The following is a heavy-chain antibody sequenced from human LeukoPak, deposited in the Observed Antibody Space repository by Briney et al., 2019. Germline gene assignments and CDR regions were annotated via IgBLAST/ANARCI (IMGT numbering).Heavy chain of an antibody. CDR3: ARDQALYFSYGDY. V-gene: IGHV3-33*01. Sequence: GGSLRLSCAASGFSFSNYGMHWVRQAPGKGLEWLAAIFYDGSNQHYADTVKGRFTISRDNSKNTLYLQVNSLTAEDAAVYYCARDQALYFSYGDYWGQGTLVTVSS. D-gene: IGHD3-16*01. CDR2: IFYDGSNQ. J-gene: IGHJ4*02. CDR1: GFSFSNYG.